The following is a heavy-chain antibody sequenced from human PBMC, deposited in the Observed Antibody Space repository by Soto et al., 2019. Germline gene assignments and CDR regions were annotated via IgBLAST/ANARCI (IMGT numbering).Heavy chain of an antibody. D-gene: IGHD2-15*01. V-gene: IGHV3-30-3*01. CDR2: ISYDGSNK. Sequence: QVQLVESGGGVVQPGRSLRLSCAASGFTFRNYAMHWVRQAPGKGLECVAVISYDGSNKFYRDYVKGRFTISRDNSKNTLYLQRNSMRQEDTVVDYCARGAREDIVVVEGVRAGGYGVDVWGQGTTVTVSS. CDR3: ARGAREDIVVVEGVRAGGYGVDV. CDR1: GFTFRNYA. J-gene: IGHJ6*02.